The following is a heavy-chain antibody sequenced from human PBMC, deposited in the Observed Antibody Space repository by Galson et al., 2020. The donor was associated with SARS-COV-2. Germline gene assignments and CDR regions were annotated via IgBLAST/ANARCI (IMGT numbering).Heavy chain of an antibody. CDR3: AFRIDADARGDFYLAMDV. CDR2: ISYDDLHK. D-gene: IGHD2-2*01. CDR1: GFTFNNYG. J-gene: IGHJ6*02. Sequence: LSLTCAASGFTFNNYGMHWVRQAPGKGLEWVAFISYDDLHKFSADSVKGRFTIPRDNSRNILYLQTNSLRAEDTAVYFCAFRIDADARGDFYLAMDVWGQGTTVTVSS. V-gene: IGHV3-30*03.